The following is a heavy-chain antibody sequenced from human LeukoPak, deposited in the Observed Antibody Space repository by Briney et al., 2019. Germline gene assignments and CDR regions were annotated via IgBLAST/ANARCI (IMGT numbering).Heavy chain of an antibody. CDR2: IYYSGST. Sequence: SETLSLTCAVNDESFSGFYWSWIRRPPGKGLEFVAYIYYSGSTSYNPSLKSRVTISVDTSKNQFSLKLSSVTAADTATYYCARSYDFWSGDSQFDYWGQGTLVTVPS. CDR3: ARSYDFWSGDSQFDY. V-gene: IGHV4-59*01. D-gene: IGHD3-3*01. CDR1: DESFSGFY. J-gene: IGHJ4*02.